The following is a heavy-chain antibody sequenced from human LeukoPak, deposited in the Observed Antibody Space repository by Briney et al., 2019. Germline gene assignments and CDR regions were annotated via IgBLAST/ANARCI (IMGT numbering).Heavy chain of an antibody. D-gene: IGHD4-17*01. V-gene: IGHV4-30-2*01. Sequence: SETLSLTCAVSGGSISSGGYSGRWVRQPRGKGLEGIGYIYHSGSTYYNPSRKSRVTISVDRSKNQFSLKLSSVTAADTAVYYCASAVTTDLLRPIAFDIWGQGTMVTVSS. CDR1: GGSISSGGYS. CDR3: ASAVTTDLLRPIAFDI. CDR2: IYHSGST. J-gene: IGHJ3*02.